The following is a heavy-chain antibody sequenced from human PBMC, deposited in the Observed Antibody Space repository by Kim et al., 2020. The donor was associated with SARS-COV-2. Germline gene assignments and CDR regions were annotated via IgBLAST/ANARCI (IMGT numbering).Heavy chain of an antibody. D-gene: IGHD6-6*01. CDR3: ASQLVLDFDY. CDR2: ISSSSSYI. V-gene: IGHV3-21*01. Sequence: GGSLRLSCAASGFTFSSYSMNWVRQAPGKGLEWVSSISSSSSYIYYADSVKGRFTISRDNAKNSLYLQMNSLRAEDTAVYYCASQLVLDFDYWGQGTLVTVSS. CDR1: GFTFSSYS. J-gene: IGHJ4*02.